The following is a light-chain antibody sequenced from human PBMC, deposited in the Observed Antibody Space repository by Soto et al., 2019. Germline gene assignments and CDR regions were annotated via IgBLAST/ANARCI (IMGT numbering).Light chain of an antibody. CDR1: QSISNW. CDR3: QHYNSYLYT. J-gene: IGKJ2*01. Sequence: DIQMTQSPSTLSASVGDRVTITCRASQSISNWLAWYQLKPGKAPKLLIYKASSLKSGVPSSFSGSGSGTEFTLTISSLQPDDFATYYCQHYNSYLYTFGQGTKLEI. CDR2: KAS. V-gene: IGKV1-5*03.